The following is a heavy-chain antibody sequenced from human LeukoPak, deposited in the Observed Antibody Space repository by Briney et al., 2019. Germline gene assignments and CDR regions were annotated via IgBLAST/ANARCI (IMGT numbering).Heavy chain of an antibody. CDR3: ARAAAGYYFDY. Sequence: GGSLRLSCAASGFSFTTYWMTWVRQAPGKGLEWVANIQKDGSEKNYVESVKGRFTISRDNAENSLYLQMNSLRSEDTAVYYCARAAAGYYFDYWGQGTLVTVSS. CDR2: IQKDGSEK. CDR1: GFSFTTYW. V-gene: IGHV3-7*05. D-gene: IGHD6-13*01. J-gene: IGHJ4*02.